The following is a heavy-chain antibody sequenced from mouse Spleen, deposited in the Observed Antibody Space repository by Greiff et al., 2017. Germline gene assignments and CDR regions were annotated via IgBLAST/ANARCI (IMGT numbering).Heavy chain of an antibody. CDR2: ISSGGGST. Sequence: EVQVVESGGGLVKLGGSLKLSCAASGFTFSSYYMSWVRQTPEKRLEWVATISSGGGSTYYPDSVKGRFTISRDNAKNTLYLQMSSLNSEDTAVYYCARERSYGAMDYWGQGTSVTVSS. D-gene: IGHD1-1*01. J-gene: IGHJ4*01. V-gene: IGHV5-12-1*01. CDR1: GFTFSSYY. CDR3: ARERSYGAMDY.